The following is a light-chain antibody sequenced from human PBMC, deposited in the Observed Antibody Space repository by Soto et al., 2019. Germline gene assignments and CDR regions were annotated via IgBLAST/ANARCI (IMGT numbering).Light chain of an antibody. J-gene: IGKJ2*01. CDR3: HQYGSSQYT. CDR2: GAP. Sequence: EIVLTQSPGTLSLSPVERATLSCRASQSVSSSYFARYQQKPGQAPRLIIYGAPSRATGIPDRFSGSVSGRDLTLTISILEPEDVAVYYCHQYGSSQYTFGQGTKLEIK. V-gene: IGKV3-20*01. CDR1: QSVSSSY.